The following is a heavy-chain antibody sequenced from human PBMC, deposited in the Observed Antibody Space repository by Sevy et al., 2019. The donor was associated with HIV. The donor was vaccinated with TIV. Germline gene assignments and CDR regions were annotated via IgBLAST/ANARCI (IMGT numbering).Heavy chain of an antibody. V-gene: IGHV4-30-2*01. CDR3: ARYCGTMTTPGSFDI. J-gene: IGHJ3*02. Sequence: SETLSLTCAVSGVSISSGAYSWNWIRQPPGKGLEWIGYIYHTGNTYYNPSLKSRITISLDRSKDQFSLRLSSVTAADTAVYFCARYCGTMTTPGSFDIWGQGTMVTVSS. D-gene: IGHD4-17*01. CDR1: GVSISSGAYS. CDR2: IYHTGNT.